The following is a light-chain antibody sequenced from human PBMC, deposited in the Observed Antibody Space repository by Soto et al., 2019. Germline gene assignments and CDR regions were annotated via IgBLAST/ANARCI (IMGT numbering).Light chain of an antibody. V-gene: IGKV3-20*01. J-gene: IGKJ2*01. CDR2: GAL. Sequence: EIVLTQSPGTLSLSPGERATLSCRASQSVPANFLAWYQRKPGQAPRLLIYGALNRAADIPVRFNGSVSGRDFSLSFYRLEADDFAMYFCHQDGRSQFPSGQGTKLET. CDR3: HQDGRSQFP. CDR1: QSVPANF.